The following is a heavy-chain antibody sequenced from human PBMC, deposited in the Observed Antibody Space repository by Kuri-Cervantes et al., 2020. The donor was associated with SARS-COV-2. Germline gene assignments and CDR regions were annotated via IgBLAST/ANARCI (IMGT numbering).Heavy chain of an antibody. CDR2: INPSGGST. Sequence: ESLKISCKASGYTFTTYYMHWVRQAPGQGLEWMGIINPSGGSTSYAQKFQGRVTMTRDTSTSTVYMQLSSLRSEDTAVYYCARGGLVPAASDAFDIWGQGTMVTVSS. D-gene: IGHD2-2*01. CDR1: GYTFTTYY. V-gene: IGHV1-46*03. J-gene: IGHJ3*02. CDR3: ARGGLVPAASDAFDI.